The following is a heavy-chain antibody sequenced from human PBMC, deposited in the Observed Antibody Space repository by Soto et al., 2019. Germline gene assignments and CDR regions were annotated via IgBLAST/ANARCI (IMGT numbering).Heavy chain of an antibody. J-gene: IGHJ4*02. CDR1: RFTSGYHA. CDR3: ARGDYYDRRFDS. V-gene: IGHV3-7*03. D-gene: IGHD3-22*01. Sequence: GGSLRLSCAASRFTSGYHAMNWVRQAPGKGLEWVADIKEDGSEKYYVDSLKGRFTISRDNAKNSLYLQMNSLRAEDTAVYYCARGDYYDRRFDSWGQGTLVTVSS. CDR2: IKEDGSEK.